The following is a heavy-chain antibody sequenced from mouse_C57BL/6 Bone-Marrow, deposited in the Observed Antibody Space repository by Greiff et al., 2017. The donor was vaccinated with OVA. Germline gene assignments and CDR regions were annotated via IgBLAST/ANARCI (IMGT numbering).Heavy chain of an antibody. J-gene: IGHJ3*01. CDR3: TASYYDYGEGFAY. CDR2: IDPENGDT. V-gene: IGHV14-4*01. D-gene: IGHD2-4*01. CDR1: GFNIKDDY. Sequence: VQLQQSGAELVRPGASVKLSCTASGFNIKDDYMHWVKQRPEQGLEWIGWIDPENGDTEYASKFQGKATITADTSSNTAYLQLSSLTSEDTAVYYGTASYYDYGEGFAYWGQGTLVTVSA.